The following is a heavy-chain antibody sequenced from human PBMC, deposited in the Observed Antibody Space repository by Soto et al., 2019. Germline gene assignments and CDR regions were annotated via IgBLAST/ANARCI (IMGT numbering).Heavy chain of an antibody. Sequence: EVQLVESGGGLVQPGTSLRLSCAASGFTFDDYAIHWVRQAPGRGLEWVAGISWNGASIGYADSVKGRFTISRDNAKNSLHLPMNSLRSEDTALYYCANLPLYGSGFDCWGQGTLVTVSS. CDR1: GFTFDDYA. J-gene: IGHJ4*02. CDR3: ANLPLYGSGFDC. D-gene: IGHD3-10*01. CDR2: ISWNGASI. V-gene: IGHV3-9*01.